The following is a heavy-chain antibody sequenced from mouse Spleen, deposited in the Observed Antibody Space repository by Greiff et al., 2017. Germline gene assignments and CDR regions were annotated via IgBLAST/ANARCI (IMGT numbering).Heavy chain of an antibody. J-gene: IGHJ4*01. CDR1: GFTFSDYY. CDR3: ARDGYYYGSSYYAMDY. Sequence: DVMLVESEGGLVQPGSSMKLSCTASGFTFSDYYMAWVRQVPEKGLEWVANINYDGSSTYYLDSLKSRFIISRDNAKNILYLQMSSLKSEDTATYYCARDGYYYGSSYYAMDYWGQGTSVTVSS. CDR2: INYDGSST. D-gene: IGHD1-1*01. V-gene: IGHV5-16*01.